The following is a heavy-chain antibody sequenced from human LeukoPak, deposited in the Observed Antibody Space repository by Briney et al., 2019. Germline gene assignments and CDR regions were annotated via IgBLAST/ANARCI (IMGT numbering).Heavy chain of an antibody. D-gene: IGHD2-15*01. CDR1: GFTFSSYS. CDR3: ARDGLYSGAFDI. CDR2: ISSSSSTI. J-gene: IGHJ3*02. V-gene: IGHV3-48*01. Sequence: GGSLRLSCAASGFTFSSYSMNWVRQAPGKGLEWVSYISSSSSTIYYADSVTGRFSISRDNAKNSLYLQMNSLRAEDTALYYCARDGLYSGAFDIWGQGTMVTVSS.